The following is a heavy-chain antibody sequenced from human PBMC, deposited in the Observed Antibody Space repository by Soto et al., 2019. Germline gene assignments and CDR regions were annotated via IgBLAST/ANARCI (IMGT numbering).Heavy chain of an antibody. Sequence: EASVKVSCKASGVTFSSYAISWVRQAPVQGLEWMGGIIPIFGTANYAQKFQGRVTITADKSTSTAYMELSSLRSEDTAVYYCARRSSSGYSSSTNWFDPWGQGTLVTVSS. CDR2: IIPIFGTA. D-gene: IGHD6-13*01. J-gene: IGHJ5*02. CDR3: ARRSSSGYSSSTNWFDP. CDR1: GVTFSSYA. V-gene: IGHV1-69*06.